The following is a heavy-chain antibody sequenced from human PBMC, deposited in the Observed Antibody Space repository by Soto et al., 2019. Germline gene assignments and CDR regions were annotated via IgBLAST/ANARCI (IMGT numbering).Heavy chain of an antibody. J-gene: IGHJ5*01. CDR2: ISRDGSYI. D-gene: IGHD3-3*01. CDR1: GFTFSRHA. CDR3: ARKRNGGVDDSFDS. V-gene: IGHV3-30*04. Sequence: VGSLRLSCASSGFTFSRHAIHWVRLTPGRGLEWVLAISRDGSYIYYTDSVKGRFTVSRDNSKNTVFVQMNRLIPDDTALYFCARKRNGGVDDSFDSWGQGTRVTVSS.